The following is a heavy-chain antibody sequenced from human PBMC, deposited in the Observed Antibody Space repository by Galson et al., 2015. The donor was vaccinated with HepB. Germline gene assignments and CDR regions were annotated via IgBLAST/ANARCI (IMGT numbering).Heavy chain of an antibody. CDR1: GYTLTELS. J-gene: IGHJ4*02. CDR3: AIVPRFGSGLGY. D-gene: IGHD3-10*01. Sequence: SVKVSCKVSGYTLTELSMHWVRQAPGKGLEWMGGFDPEDGETIYAQKFQGRVTMTEDTSTDTAYMELSSLRSEDTAVYYCAIVPRFGSGLGYWGQGTLVTVSS. V-gene: IGHV1-24*01. CDR2: FDPEDGET.